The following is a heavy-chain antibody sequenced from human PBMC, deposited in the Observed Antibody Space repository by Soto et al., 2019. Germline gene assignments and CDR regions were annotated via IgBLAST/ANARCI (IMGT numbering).Heavy chain of an antibody. D-gene: IGHD2-15*01. J-gene: IGHJ6*02. CDR2: IYWYDDK. V-gene: IGHV2-5*01. Sequence: QITLKESGPTLVKPTQTLTLTCTFSGFSLSTSGVGVAWIRQPPGKALEWLALIYWYDDKRSRPSLESRLTITKDTSKNQVVLTMTNMDSVDTATYYCAYLPCSGGSCYWFSFSGMDVWGQGTTVTVSS. CDR1: GFSLSTSGVG. CDR3: AYLPCSGGSCYWFSFSGMDV.